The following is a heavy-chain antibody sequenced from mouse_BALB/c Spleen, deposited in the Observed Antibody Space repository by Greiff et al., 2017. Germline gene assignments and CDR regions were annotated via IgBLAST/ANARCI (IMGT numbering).Heavy chain of an antibody. V-gene: IGHV14-1*02. CDR2: IDPENGNT. Sequence: EVKLMESGAELVRPGALVKLSCKASGFNIKDYYMHWVKQRPEQGLEWIGWIDPENGNTIYDPKFQGKASITADTASNTAYLQLSSLTSEDTAVYYCASVDGYYYFDYWGQGTTLTVSS. CDR1: GFNIKDYY. D-gene: IGHD2-3*01. J-gene: IGHJ2*01. CDR3: ASVDGYYYFDY.